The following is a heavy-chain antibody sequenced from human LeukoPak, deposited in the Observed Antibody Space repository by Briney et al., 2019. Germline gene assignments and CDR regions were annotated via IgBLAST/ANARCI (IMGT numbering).Heavy chain of an antibody. V-gene: IGHV3-15*01. CDR1: GSTLGHMR. CDR3: TRVLGVATDD. CDR2: IKSKTDGGTT. D-gene: IGHD1-26*01. Sequence: PGGSLRFPVAPSGSTLGHMRWRGSRQAPGKGLEWVGRIKSKTDGGTTDYAAPVKGIFTISRDDTKNTLYLQMNSLKTEDTAVYYCTRVLGVATDDWGQGTLVTVSS. J-gene: IGHJ4*02.